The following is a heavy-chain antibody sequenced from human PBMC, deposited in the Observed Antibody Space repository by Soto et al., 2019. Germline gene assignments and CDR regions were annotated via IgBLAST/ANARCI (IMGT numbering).Heavy chain of an antibody. D-gene: IGHD5-18*01. V-gene: IGHV4-39*01. CDR3: ARQMLVDTATGGADAFDI. CDR1: GGSISSSSYY. J-gene: IGHJ3*02. Sequence: SETLSLTCTVSGGSISSSSYYWGWIRQPPGKGLEWIGSIYYSGSTYYNPSLKSRVTISVDTSKNQFSLKLSSVTAADTAVYYCARQMLVDTATGGADAFDIWGQGTMVTVSS. CDR2: IYYSGST.